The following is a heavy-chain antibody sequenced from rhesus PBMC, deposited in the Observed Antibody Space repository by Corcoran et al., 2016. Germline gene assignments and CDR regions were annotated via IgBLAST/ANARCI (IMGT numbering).Heavy chain of an antibody. Sequence: QVQLQESGPGLVKPSATLSLTCALSGGSLSRTYWRWIRQPPGKGLEGVGRIFGTGGSTDYNPSLKSRVTISTDTAKNQFSLKLRSVTAADTAVYYGARNSQGTYYYDSGYYTGIDYWGQGVLVTVSS. CDR3: ARNSQGTYYYDSGYYTGIDY. J-gene: IGHJ4*01. CDR1: GGSLSRTY. D-gene: IGHD3-28*01. CDR2: IFGTGGST. V-gene: IGHV4-160*01.